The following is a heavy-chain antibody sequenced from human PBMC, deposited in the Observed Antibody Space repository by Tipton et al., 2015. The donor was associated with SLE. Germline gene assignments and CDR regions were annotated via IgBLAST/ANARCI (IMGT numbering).Heavy chain of an antibody. CDR1: GFTLSPYG. Sequence: SLRLSCAASGFTLSPYGMHWVRQAPGKGLEWVAVIWFDGTNEYYAASVKGRSTISRDNSKDTVYVQMNSLRAEDTAAYFCAKEWLSGWDGDGPDYWGPGTLVSVSS. D-gene: IGHD6-19*01. CDR2: IWFDGTNE. CDR3: AKEWLSGWDGDGPDY. V-gene: IGHV3-33*06. J-gene: IGHJ4*02.